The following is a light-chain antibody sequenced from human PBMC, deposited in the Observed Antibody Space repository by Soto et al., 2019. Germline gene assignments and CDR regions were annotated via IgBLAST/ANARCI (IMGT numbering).Light chain of an antibody. Sequence: DIQMTQSPSTLSASVGDRVTITCRASQSISSWLAWYQQKPGKAPKLLIYDASSLESGVPSRFSGSGSGTEFTLTVRSLQPDDFATYYCQQYNSYEGTFGQGTKLEIK. CDR1: QSISSW. V-gene: IGKV1-5*01. CDR2: DAS. CDR3: QQYNSYEGT. J-gene: IGKJ2*01.